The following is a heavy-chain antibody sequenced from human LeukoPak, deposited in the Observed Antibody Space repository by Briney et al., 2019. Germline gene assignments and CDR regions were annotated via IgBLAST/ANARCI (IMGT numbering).Heavy chain of an antibody. V-gene: IGHV3-7*01. D-gene: IGHD3-3*01. J-gene: IGHJ4*02. Sequence: GGSLRLSCAASGFTFSDYFLTWVRQAPGKGLEWVANIKQDGSAKYYVGSVKGRFTISRDNAKNSVDLQMNSLRVEDTGVYYCARRLRDFRSGEAFDYWGQGTLVTVSS. CDR3: ARRLRDFRSGEAFDY. CDR2: IKQDGSAK. CDR1: GFTFSDYF.